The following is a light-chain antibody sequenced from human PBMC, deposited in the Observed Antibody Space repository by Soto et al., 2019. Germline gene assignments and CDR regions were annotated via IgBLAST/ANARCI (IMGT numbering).Light chain of an antibody. Sequence: DIVMTQSPDSLAVSLGERATINCKSSQSVLYNLAWYQQKPGQPPKLLIYWASTRESGVPDRFSGSGSGTDFTLTISSLQAEDVAVYYCQQYYSTPLTFGQGTKVEIK. CDR1: QSVLYN. V-gene: IGKV4-1*01. CDR3: QQYYSTPLT. CDR2: WAS. J-gene: IGKJ1*01.